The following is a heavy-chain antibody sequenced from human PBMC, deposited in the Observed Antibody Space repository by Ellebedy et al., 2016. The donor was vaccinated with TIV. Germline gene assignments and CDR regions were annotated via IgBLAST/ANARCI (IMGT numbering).Heavy chain of an antibody. D-gene: IGHD4-17*01. CDR3: ARFYGDYSGLQKRWFDP. CDR2: IYSGGGT. J-gene: IGHJ5*02. Sequence: PGGSLRLSCAASGFDVSNNYMSWVRQAPGKGLEWVSTIYSGGGTYYADSVKGRFTISRDNSKNTLCLQMNSLRAEDTAVYYCARFYGDYSGLQKRWFDPWGQGTLVTVSS. CDR1: GFDVSNNY. V-gene: IGHV3-53*01.